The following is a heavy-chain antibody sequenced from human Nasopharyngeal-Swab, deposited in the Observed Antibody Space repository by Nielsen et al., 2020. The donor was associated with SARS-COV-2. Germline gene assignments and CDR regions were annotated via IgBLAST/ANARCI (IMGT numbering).Heavy chain of an antibody. CDR2: ISYDGGYK. V-gene: IGHV3-30*14. J-gene: IGHJ1*01. D-gene: IGHD2-2*01. CDR1: GFTLSSYA. CDR3: ARDLGGGYCTTTNCLGS. Sequence: GGSLRLSCAASGFTLSSYAMHWVRQAPGKGLEWVAVISYDGGYKHYADSVKGRFTISRDSSTNTLYLQMNSLRVEDTAVYYCARDLGGGYCTTTNCLGSWGQGTLVTVSS.